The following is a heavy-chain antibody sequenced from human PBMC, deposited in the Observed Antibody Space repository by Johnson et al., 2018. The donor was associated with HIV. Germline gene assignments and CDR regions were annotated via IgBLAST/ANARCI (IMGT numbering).Heavy chain of an antibody. V-gene: IGHV3-30*04. Sequence: QVQLVEFGGGVVQPGRSLRLSCAASGFTFSSYAMHWVRQAPGKGLEWVAVISYDGSNKYYADSVKGRFTISRDNAKNTLYLQMNSLRAEDTAVYYCARERDTDMAGDAFDIWGQGTMVTVSS. J-gene: IGHJ3*02. CDR3: ARERDTDMAGDAFDI. D-gene: IGHD5-18*01. CDR1: GFTFSSYA. CDR2: ISYDGSNK.